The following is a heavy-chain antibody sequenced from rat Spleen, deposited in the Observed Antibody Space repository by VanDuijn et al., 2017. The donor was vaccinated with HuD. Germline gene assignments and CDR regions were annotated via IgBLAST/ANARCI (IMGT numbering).Heavy chain of an antibody. CDR2: ITNTGGST. V-gene: IGHV5-31*01. CDR1: GFTFSDYY. J-gene: IGHJ2*01. Sequence: EVQLVESGGGLVQPGRSLKLSCAASGFTFSDYYMAWVRQAPGKGLEWVASITNTGGSTYYPDSVKGRFTISRDNAKSTLYLQMNSLRSEDTATYYCTSYNSGFFDYWGQGVMVTVSS. CDR3: TSYNSGFFDY. D-gene: IGHD4-3*01.